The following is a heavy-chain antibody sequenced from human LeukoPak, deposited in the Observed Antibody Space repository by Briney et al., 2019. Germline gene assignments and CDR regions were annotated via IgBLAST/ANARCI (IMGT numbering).Heavy chain of an antibody. CDR2: IYSGGST. D-gene: IGHD1-1*01. J-gene: IGHJ4*02. Sequence: GGSLRLSCAASGFTVRSNYMSWVRQAPGKGLEWVSVIYSGGSTDYADSVKGRFTISRDNSKNTLYLQMNSLRAEDTAVYYCARDRYGDYFDYWGQGTRVTVSS. CDR1: GFTVRSNY. CDR3: ARDRYGDYFDY. V-gene: IGHV3-66*01.